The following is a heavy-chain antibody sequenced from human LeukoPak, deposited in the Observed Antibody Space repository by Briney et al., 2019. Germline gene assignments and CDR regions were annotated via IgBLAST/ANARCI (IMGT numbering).Heavy chain of an antibody. CDR2: IKQDGSEK. CDR3: ARDRPARLKSYYYDSSGYYSVHYGMDV. D-gene: IGHD3-22*01. V-gene: IGHV3-7*01. Sequence: GGSLRLSCAASGFTFSSYWMSWVRQAPGKGLEWVANIKQDGSEKYYVDSVKGRFTISRDNAKNSLYLQMNSLRAEDTAVYYCARDRPARLKSYYYDSSGYYSVHYGMDVWGQGTTVTVSS. J-gene: IGHJ6*02. CDR1: GFTFSSYW.